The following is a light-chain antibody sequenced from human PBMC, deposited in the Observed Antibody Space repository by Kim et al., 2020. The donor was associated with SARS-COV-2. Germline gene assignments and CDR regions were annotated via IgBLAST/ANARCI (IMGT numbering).Light chain of an antibody. CDR1: TSSIGGNY. Sequence: RATISCSGRTSSIGGNYVYWYQQLPGMAPKLLIYRNSQRPSGVPDRFSGSESGTSASLAISGLRPEDEADYYCATWDDSLSGLYVFGTGTKVTVL. V-gene: IGLV1-47*01. J-gene: IGLJ1*01. CDR3: ATWDDSLSGLYV. CDR2: RNS.